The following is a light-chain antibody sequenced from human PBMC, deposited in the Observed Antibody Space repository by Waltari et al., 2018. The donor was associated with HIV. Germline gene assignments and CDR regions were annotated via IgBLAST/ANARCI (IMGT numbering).Light chain of an antibody. Sequence: SYVLTQPPSVSVAPGETARITCGGRDNGRKHVHWYQQKSGQAPLLVIYDNRLRPSGIPARLSGSNYWNTATLTISRVEGADEADYYCQVWENSRDQSFGPGTRVTV. CDR1: DNGRKH. J-gene: IGLJ1*01. CDR2: DNR. V-gene: IGLV3-21*01. CDR3: QVWENSRDQS.